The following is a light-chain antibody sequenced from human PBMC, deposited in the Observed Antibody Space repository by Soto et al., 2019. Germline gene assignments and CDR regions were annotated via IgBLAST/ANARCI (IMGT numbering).Light chain of an antibody. V-gene: IGKV1-39*01. CDR2: AAS. CDR3: QQYYSTPYT. CDR1: QSINSY. Sequence: DIQMTQSPSSLSASVGGRVTITCRASQSINSYLNWYQQKPGKAPKVLIYAASSLQSGVPSRFSGSRSGTDFTLTISSLQPEDFATYYCQQYYSTPYTFGQGTKLEIK. J-gene: IGKJ2*01.